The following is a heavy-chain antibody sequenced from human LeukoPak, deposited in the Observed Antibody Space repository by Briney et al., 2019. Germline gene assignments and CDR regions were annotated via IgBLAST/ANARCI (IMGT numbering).Heavy chain of an antibody. D-gene: IGHD3-3*01. Sequence: GGSLRLSCAVSGFTFSSYGMHWVRQAPRKGLEWVAVIWYDGSNKYYADSVKGRFTISRDNSKHTLYLQMNSLRAEDTAVYCCSRGAADTIFRVVRTYYYYMDAWGKGTTVTVSS. V-gene: IGHV3-33*01. CDR1: GFTFSSYG. CDR2: IWYDGSNK. J-gene: IGHJ6*03. CDR3: SRGAADTIFRVVRTYYYYMDA.